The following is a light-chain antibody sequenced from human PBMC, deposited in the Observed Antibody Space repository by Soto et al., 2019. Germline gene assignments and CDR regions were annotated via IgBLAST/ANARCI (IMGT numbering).Light chain of an antibody. CDR3: CSYAGSSTYVV. CDR2: EVS. J-gene: IGLJ2*01. V-gene: IGLV2-23*02. CDR1: SSDVGCYYL. Sequence: QSVLTQPASVSGSPGQSITISCTGTSSDVGCYYLVSWYQQHPGKDPKLVIYEVSKRPSGVSNRFSGSKSGNTASQTSSGLQAEDEADYYCCSYAGSSTYVVFGGGTKLTGL.